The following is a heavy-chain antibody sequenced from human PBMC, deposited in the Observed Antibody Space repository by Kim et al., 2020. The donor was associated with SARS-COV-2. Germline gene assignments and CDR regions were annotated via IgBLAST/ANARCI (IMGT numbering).Heavy chain of an antibody. Sequence: GGSLRLSCIASGFTFSNYAMNWVRQVPGKGLEWVSSITISGGVTYHADSVKGRFTISRDNSKNTLYLQMNSLRAEDTAIYYCAKPIVPAALYGGDYWGQGTLVTVSS. CDR3: AKPIVPAALYGGDY. CDR2: ITISGGVT. J-gene: IGHJ4*02. D-gene: IGHD2-2*01. CDR1: GFTFSNYA. V-gene: IGHV3-23*01.